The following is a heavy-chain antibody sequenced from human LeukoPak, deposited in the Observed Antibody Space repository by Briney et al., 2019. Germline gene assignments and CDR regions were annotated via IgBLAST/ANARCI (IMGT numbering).Heavy chain of an antibody. Sequence: SETLSLTCAVYGGSFSGYYWSWIRQPPGKGLEWIGEINHSGSINYNPSLKSRVTISVDTSKNQFSLKLSSVTAADTAVYYCARKRILGTNWFDPWGQGTLVTVSS. V-gene: IGHV4-34*01. CDR2: INHSGSI. CDR3: ARKRILGTNWFDP. J-gene: IGHJ5*02. D-gene: IGHD2-15*01. CDR1: GGSFSGYY.